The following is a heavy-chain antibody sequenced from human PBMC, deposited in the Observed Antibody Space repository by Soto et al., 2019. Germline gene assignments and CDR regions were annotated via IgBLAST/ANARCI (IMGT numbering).Heavy chain of an antibody. CDR1: GFTFSTYW. CDR2: INQDGSEK. D-gene: IGHD2-2*01. CDR3: ARARGGNIVIRPAASDY. J-gene: IGHJ4*02. V-gene: IGHV3-7*01. Sequence: EVQLVESGGGLVQPGGSLRLSCAASGFTFSTYWMSWVRQAPGKGLEWVANINQDGSEKYYVDSVKGRFTISRDNAKNSMYLQKPRLRADDTAVNSCARARGGNIVIRPAASDYWGQGTLVTVSS.